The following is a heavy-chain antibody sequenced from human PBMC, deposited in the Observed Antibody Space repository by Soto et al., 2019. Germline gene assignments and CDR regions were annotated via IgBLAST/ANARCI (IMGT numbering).Heavy chain of an antibody. V-gene: IGHV4-59*01. J-gene: IGHJ6*02. Sequence: SETLSLTCTVSGGSISSYYWSWIRQPPGKGLEWIVYIYYIGSTNYNPSLKSRVTISVDTSKNQFSLKLSSVTAADTAVYYCARDLWGYCGTDCYPLDVWGQGTTVTVSS. CDR2: IYYIGST. D-gene: IGHD2-21*02. CDR1: GGSISSYY. CDR3: ARDLWGYCGTDCYPLDV.